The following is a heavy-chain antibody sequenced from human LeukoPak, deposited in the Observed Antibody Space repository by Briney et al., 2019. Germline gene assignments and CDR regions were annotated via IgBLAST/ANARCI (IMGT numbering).Heavy chain of an antibody. J-gene: IGHJ4*02. Sequence: ETLSLTCTVSGASIYTISSYWCWIRQPPGKVLEWISIVYYTGSTYYSPSLKSRATISVDTSKNQFSLELNSVTAADTAVYYCTTSRTNDCSSPSCYTDYWGQGTLVTVSS. V-gene: IGHV4-39*01. CDR3: TTSRTNDCSSPSCYTDY. CDR2: VYYTGST. D-gene: IGHD2-2*02. CDR1: GASIYTISSY.